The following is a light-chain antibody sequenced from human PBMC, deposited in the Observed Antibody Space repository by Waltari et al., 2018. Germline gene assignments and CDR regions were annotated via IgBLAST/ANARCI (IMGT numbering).Light chain of an antibody. V-gene: IGKV1-9*01. CDR1: QCISNY. CDR3: QQLNSYQWT. Sequence: IQLTPSPSPLSASVGDTVTITCRASQCISNYLAWYQQKPGKAPKLLIYAASTLQSGVPSRFSGGGSGTDFTLTISSLQPEDFATYYCQQLNSYQWTFGQGTKVEIK. J-gene: IGKJ1*01. CDR2: AAS.